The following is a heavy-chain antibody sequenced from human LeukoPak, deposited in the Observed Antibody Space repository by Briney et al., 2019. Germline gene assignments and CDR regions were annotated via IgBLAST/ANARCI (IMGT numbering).Heavy chain of an antibody. CDR2: ISWNSGSI. D-gene: IGHD6-19*01. CDR1: GFTFSSYS. V-gene: IGHV3-9*01. J-gene: IGHJ2*01. Sequence: GGSLRLSCAASGFTFSSYSMNWVRQAPGKGLEWVSGISWNSGSIGYADSVKGRFTISRDNAKNSLYLQMNSLRAEDTALYYCAKARTSGSGWAYWYFDLWGRGTLVTVSS. CDR3: AKARTSGSGWAYWYFDL.